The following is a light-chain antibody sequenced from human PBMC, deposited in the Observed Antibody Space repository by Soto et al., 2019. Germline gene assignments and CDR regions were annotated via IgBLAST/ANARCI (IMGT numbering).Light chain of an antibody. V-gene: IGKV3-11*01. CDR1: QSVSSN. J-gene: IGKJ5*01. Sequence: EIVLTQSPSTLSLSPGERATLSCRASQSVSSNLAWYQQRPVQAPRLLIYDASNRHTGVPARFSGSGSGTDFTLTISSLEPEDFAVYYCQQRSSWPPTFGQGTRLE. CDR2: DAS. CDR3: QQRSSWPPT.